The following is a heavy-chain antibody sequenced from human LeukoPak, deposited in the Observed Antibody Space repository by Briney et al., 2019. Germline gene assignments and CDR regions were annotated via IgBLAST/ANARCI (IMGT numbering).Heavy chain of an antibody. V-gene: IGHV4-34*01. Sequence: SETLSLTCAVYGGSFSGYYWSWIRQPPGKGLEWIGEINHSGSTNYNPSLKSRVTISVDTSKNQFSLKLSSVTAADTAVYYCVGRSSGWYFSSDYWGQGTLVTVSS. D-gene: IGHD6-19*01. CDR1: GGSFSGYY. CDR3: VGRSSGWYFSSDY. CDR2: INHSGST. J-gene: IGHJ4*02.